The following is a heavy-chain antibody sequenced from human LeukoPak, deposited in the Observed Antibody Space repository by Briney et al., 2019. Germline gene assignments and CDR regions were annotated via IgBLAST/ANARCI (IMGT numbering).Heavy chain of an antibody. Sequence: PSETLSLTCTVSGYSISSGYYWGWIRQPPGKGLEWIGRIYHSGSTYYNPSLKSRVTISVDTSKNQFSLKLSSVTAADTAVYYCARIDYYDSRVHAFDIWGQGTMVTVSS. J-gene: IGHJ3*02. V-gene: IGHV4-38-2*02. D-gene: IGHD3-22*01. CDR2: IYHSGST. CDR1: GYSISSGYY. CDR3: ARIDYYDSRVHAFDI.